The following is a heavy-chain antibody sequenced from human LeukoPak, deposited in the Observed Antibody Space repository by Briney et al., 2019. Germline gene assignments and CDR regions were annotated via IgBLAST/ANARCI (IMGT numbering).Heavy chain of an antibody. CDR1: GGSXXGYY. CDR3: ARAGSDFWSGRDAFDI. Sequence: ETLSLTYAVYGGSXXGYYWSWIRQPPGKGLEWMGEINHSGSTNYNPSLKSRVTISVDTSKNQFSLKLSSVTAADTAVYYCARAGSDFWSGRDAFDIWGQGTMVTVSS. D-gene: IGHD3-3*01. J-gene: IGHJ3*02. V-gene: IGHV4-34*01. CDR2: INHSGST.